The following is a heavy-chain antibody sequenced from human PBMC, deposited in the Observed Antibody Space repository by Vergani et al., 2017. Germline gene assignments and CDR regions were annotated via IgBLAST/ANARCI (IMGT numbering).Heavy chain of an antibody. D-gene: IGHD6-19*01. J-gene: IGHJ6*02. CDR3: ARESLGIAVADYYGMDV. CDR1: GGSISSYY. V-gene: IGHV4-59*01. Sequence: QLQLQESGPGLVKPSETLSLTCTVSGGSISSYYWSWIRQPPGKGLEWIGYIYYSGSTNYNPSLKSRVTISVDTSKNQFSLKLSSVTAADTAVYYCARESLGIAVADYYGMDVWGQGTMVTVSS. CDR2: IYYSGST.